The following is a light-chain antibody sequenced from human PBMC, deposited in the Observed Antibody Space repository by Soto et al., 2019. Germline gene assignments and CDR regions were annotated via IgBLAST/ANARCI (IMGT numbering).Light chain of an antibody. Sequence: QAVVTQPPSASGTPGQRVTISCSGSSSNIGSDTVNWYQQLPGTAPKLLIYNNNQRPSGVPDRFSGSQSGTSASLAISGLQPEDGADYYCASWDDSLNGVVFGGGTKLTVL. V-gene: IGLV1-44*01. CDR2: NNN. J-gene: IGLJ2*01. CDR1: SSNIGSDT. CDR3: ASWDDSLNGVV.